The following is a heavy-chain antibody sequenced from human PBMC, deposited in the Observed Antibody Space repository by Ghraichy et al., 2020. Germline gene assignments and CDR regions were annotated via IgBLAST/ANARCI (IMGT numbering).Heavy chain of an antibody. D-gene: IGHD6-13*01. J-gene: IGHJ3*02. CDR1: GGTFSSYA. Sequence: SVKVSCKASGGTFSSYAISWVRQAPGQGLEWMGGIIPIFGTANYAQKFQGRVTITADESTSTAYMELSSLRSEDTAVYYCAREGEAGSSSWGADAFDIWGQGTMVTVSS. CDR3: AREGEAGSSSWGADAFDI. V-gene: IGHV1-69*13. CDR2: IIPIFGTA.